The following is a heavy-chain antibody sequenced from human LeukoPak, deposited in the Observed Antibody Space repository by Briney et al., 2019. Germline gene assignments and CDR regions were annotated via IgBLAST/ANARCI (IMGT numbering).Heavy chain of an antibody. V-gene: IGHV3-21*01. CDR2: ISSGSGYI. D-gene: IGHD1-26*01. CDR1: GLTFSTYS. Sequence: GGSLRLSCAASGLTFSTYSMIWVRQAPGKGLEWVSSISSGSGYIYYADSMKGRFTVSRDSAKNSLYLQMNSLRDEDTAVYYCARISGSSYYFDFWGQGTLVTVSS. J-gene: IGHJ4*02. CDR3: ARISGSSYYFDF.